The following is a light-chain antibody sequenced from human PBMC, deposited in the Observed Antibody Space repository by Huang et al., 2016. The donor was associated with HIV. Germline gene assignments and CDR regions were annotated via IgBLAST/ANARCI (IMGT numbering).Light chain of an antibody. CDR2: AAS. CDR3: QRYDSVPRT. V-gene: IGKV1-27*01. Sequence: DIQMTQYPSSLSASVGDRVTITCRASQDIKNYLAWYQQKAGQVPKLLIYAASSLQSGVPSRFSGRGSGTDFTLSIISLQPEDVAIYYCQRYDSVPRTFGQGTKVDTK. J-gene: IGKJ1*01. CDR1: QDIKNY.